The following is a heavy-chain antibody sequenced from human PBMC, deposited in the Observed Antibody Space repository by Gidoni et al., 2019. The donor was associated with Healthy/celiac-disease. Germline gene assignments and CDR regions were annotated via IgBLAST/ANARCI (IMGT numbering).Heavy chain of an antibody. Sequence: QLQLQESGPGLVKPSETLSLTCTVSGGSISSRSYYWGWIRQPPGKGLDWIGSIYFSGSTYYNPSLKSRVTISVDTSKNQFSLKLSSVTAADTAVYYCARLVGALDYFDYWGQGTLVTVSS. CDR3: ARLVGALDYFDY. CDR1: GGSISSRSYY. J-gene: IGHJ4*02. D-gene: IGHD1-26*01. CDR2: IYFSGST. V-gene: IGHV4-39*01.